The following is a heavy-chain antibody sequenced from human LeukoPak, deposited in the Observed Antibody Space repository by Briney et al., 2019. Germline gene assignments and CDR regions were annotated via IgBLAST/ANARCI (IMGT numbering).Heavy chain of an antibody. J-gene: IGHJ4*02. CDR2: ISSSGGDA. CDR1: GFTVISNY. V-gene: IGHV3-23*01. Sequence: GGSLRLSCAASGFTVISNYMSWVRQAPGKGLDWVSAISSSGGDAYYADSVKGRFTISRDNSKNTLSLQMNSLRPEDTALYYCAKVLSGTYGTKVDYWGQGTLVTVSS. CDR3: AKVLSGTYGTKVDY. D-gene: IGHD1-26*01.